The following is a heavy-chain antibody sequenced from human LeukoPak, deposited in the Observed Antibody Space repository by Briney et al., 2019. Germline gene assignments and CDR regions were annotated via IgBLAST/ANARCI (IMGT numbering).Heavy chain of an antibody. CDR2: IYPGDSET. CDR3: ARLGLGSGSSCDY. CDR1: GDNFVSYR. J-gene: IGHJ4*02. V-gene: IGHV5-51*01. D-gene: IGHD3-10*01. Sequence: GESLKISCKVSGDNFVSYRIGWVRQMPGKGLEWMGFIYPGDSETKNSPSFQGQVTMSADKSISTAYLQWSSLKASDTAIYYCARLGLGSGSSCDYWGQGTLVIVSS.